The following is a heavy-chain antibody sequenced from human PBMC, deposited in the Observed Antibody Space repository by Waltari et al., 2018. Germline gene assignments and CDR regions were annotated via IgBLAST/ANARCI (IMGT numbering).Heavy chain of an antibody. CDR3: AKGLDDIVATRSGMDV. V-gene: IGHV3-9*01. Sequence: EVQLVESGGGLVQPGRSLRLSCAASGFTFDDYAMHWVRQAPGKGLEWVSGISWNSGSIGYADSVKGRFTISRDNAKNSLYLKMNSLRAEDTALYYCAKGLDDIVATRSGMDVWGQGTTVTVSS. CDR1: GFTFDDYA. D-gene: IGHD5-12*01. CDR2: ISWNSGSI. J-gene: IGHJ6*02.